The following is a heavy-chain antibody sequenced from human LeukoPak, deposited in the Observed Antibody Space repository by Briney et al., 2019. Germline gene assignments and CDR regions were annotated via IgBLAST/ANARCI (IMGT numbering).Heavy chain of an antibody. J-gene: IGHJ4*02. CDR2: INPNSGGT. V-gene: IGHV1-2*02. CDR1: GYTFTGYY. CDR3: ASVTMVRGVPRD. Sequence: ASVKVCCKASGYTFTGYYMHWVRQAPGQGLGWMGWINPNSGGTNYAQKFQGRVTMTRDTSISTAYMELSRLRSDDTAVYYCASVTMVRGVPRDWDQGTLVTVSS. D-gene: IGHD3-10*01.